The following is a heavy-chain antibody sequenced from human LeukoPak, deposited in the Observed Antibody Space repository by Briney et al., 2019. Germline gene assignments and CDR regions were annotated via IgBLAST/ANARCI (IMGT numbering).Heavy chain of an antibody. CDR2: ISYDGNIK. Sequence: GMSLRLSCAASGFTFSAYAMHWVREAPGKGLEWVAIISYDGNIKYQADSVKGRFTISRDDSKNTLYLQMNSLRAEDTAVYYCARDRSANSRVYYFDYWGQGTLVTVSS. V-gene: IGHV3-30-3*01. CDR1: GFTFSAYA. J-gene: IGHJ4*02. D-gene: IGHD4/OR15-4a*01. CDR3: ARDRSANSRVYYFDY.